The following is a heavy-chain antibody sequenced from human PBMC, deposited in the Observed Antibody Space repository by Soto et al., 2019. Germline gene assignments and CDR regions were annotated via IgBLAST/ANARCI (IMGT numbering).Heavy chain of an antibody. CDR1: GFTFSSYA. CDR2: ISGSGGST. V-gene: IGHV3-23*01. Sequence: GGSLRLSCAASGFTFSSYAMSRVRQAPGKGLEWVSAISGSGGSTYYADSVKGRFTISRDNSKNTLYLQMNSLRAEDTAVYYCAKDRYICGGDCYSGEWFDPWGQGTLVTVSS. CDR3: AKDRYICGGDCYSGEWFDP. D-gene: IGHD2-21*02. J-gene: IGHJ5*02.